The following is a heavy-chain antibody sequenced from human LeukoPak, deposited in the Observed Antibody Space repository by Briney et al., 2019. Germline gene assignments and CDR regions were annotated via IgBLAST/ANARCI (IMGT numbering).Heavy chain of an antibody. J-gene: IGHJ4*02. CDR3: AKTGSGYYYFDY. CDR1: GFTFSSYA. D-gene: IGHD5-12*01. CDR2: ISGSGGST. V-gene: IGHV3-23*01. Sequence: GGSLRLSCAASGFTFSSYAMSWVRQAPGKGLEWVSTISGSGGSTYYADSVKGRFTTSRDNSKNTLYLQMNSLRAEDTAIYYCAKTGSGYYYFDYWGQGTLVTVSS.